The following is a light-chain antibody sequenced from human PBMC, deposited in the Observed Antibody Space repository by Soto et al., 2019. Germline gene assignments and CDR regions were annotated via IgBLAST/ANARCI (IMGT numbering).Light chain of an antibody. CDR1: SSDAGAYNY. V-gene: IGLV2-14*03. CDR2: DVT. Sequence: SALTQPASVSGSPGQSIAISCTGTSSDAGAYNYVSWYQQHPGKAPKLMIFDVTNRPSGVSDRFSGSKSGNTASLTISGLQAEDEADYYCSSYTSSSTYVFGTGTKVTVL. CDR3: SSYTSSSTYV. J-gene: IGLJ1*01.